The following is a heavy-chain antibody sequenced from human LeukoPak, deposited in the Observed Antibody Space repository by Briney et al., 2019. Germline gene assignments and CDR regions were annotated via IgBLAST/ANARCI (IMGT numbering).Heavy chain of an antibody. D-gene: IGHD5-18*01. V-gene: IGHV3-30-3*01. J-gene: IGHJ6*02. CDR1: GFTFNSYA. Sequence: GRSLRLSCAASGFTFNSYAMHWVRQAPGKGLEWVAVISYDGSNKYYADSVKGRFTISRDNSKNTLYLQMNSLRAEDTAVYYCASQLYSYGYYYYYGMDVWGQGTTVTVSS. CDR2: ISYDGSNK. CDR3: ASQLYSYGYYYYYGMDV.